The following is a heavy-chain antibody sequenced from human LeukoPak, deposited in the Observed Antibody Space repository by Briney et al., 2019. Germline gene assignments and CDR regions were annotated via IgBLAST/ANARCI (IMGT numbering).Heavy chain of an antibody. CDR1: GFTFSSYA. D-gene: IGHD1-1*01. V-gene: IGHV3-23*01. J-gene: IGHJ4*02. Sequence: GGSLRLSCAASGFTFSSYAMSWVRQAPGKGLEWVSAISGSGGSTYYADSVKGRFTISRDNSKNTLYLQMNSLRAEDTAVYYCAKGGAVQLWLLPDFWGQGTLVTVSS. CDR3: AKGGAVQLWLLPDF. CDR2: ISGSGGST.